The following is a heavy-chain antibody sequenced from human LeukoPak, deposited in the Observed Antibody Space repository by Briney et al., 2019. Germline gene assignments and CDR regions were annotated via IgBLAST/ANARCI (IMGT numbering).Heavy chain of an antibody. CDR3: AKGYYYDSQMNYYYYYYMDV. V-gene: IGHV3-23*01. CDR1: GFTFSSYA. J-gene: IGHJ6*03. D-gene: IGHD3-22*01. CDR2: ISGSGGST. Sequence: GGSLRLSCAASGFTFSSYAMSWVRQAPGKGLEWVSAISGSGGSTYYADSVKGRFTISRDNSKNTLYLQMNSLRAEDTAVYYCAKGYYYDSQMNYYYYYYMDVWGKGTTVTVSS.